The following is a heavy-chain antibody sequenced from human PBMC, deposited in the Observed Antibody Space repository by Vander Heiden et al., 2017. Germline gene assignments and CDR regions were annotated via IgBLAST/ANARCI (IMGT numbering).Heavy chain of an antibody. CDR2: IRGSGGST. V-gene: IGHV3-23*01. CDR1: GFTFSSYA. Sequence: EVQLLESGGGLVQPGGSLRLSCAASGFTFSSYAMSWGRQAPGKGLEWVSAIRGSGGSTYYADSVKGRFTNSRDNSKNKLYLQMNRLRGEDKAGYYCAKGYCSGGSCYPPDYWGQGTLVTVSS. CDR3: AKGYCSGGSCYPPDY. D-gene: IGHD2-15*01. J-gene: IGHJ4*02.